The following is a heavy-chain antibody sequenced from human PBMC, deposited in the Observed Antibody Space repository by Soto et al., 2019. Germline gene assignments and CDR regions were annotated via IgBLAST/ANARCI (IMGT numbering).Heavy chain of an antibody. CDR3: EPRERYYGPPGWFDP. CDR2: VYYNENA. D-gene: IGHD3-9*01. J-gene: IGHJ5*02. CDR1: GGRISGFTYS. V-gene: IGHV4-39*01. Sequence: SETRSLTCSVSGGRISGFTYSWGWIRQPPCKGLELIVTVYYNENAYYNPSLKIRVTITVDTAKNQSSMTLRSVTAAHTAMYFCEPRERYYGPPGWFDPWGPGTLVTVYS.